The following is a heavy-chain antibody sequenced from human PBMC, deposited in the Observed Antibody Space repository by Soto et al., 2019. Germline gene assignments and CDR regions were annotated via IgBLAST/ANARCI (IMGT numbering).Heavy chain of an antibody. J-gene: IGHJ6*02. CDR2: INSDGSST. Sequence: GGSLRLSCAASGFTFSSYWMHWVRQAPGKGLVWASRINSDGSSTSYADSVKGRFTISRDNAKNTLYLQMNSLRAEDTAVYYCARGGQGSSWSPYYYYGMDVWGQGTTVTVSS. CDR3: ARGGQGSSWSPYYYYGMDV. D-gene: IGHD6-13*01. V-gene: IGHV3-74*01. CDR1: GFTFSSYW.